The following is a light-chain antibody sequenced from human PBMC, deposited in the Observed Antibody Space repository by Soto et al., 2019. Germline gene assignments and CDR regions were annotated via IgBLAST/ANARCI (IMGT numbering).Light chain of an antibody. V-gene: IGLV2-14*02. Sequence: QSVLTQPASVSGSRGQSITISCTGTSSNVGSYNFVSWYRQYPGKAPELMISEVSNRPSGVSDRFSGSKSGNTASLTISGLQAEDEADYYCASLTTTNFVFGTG. CDR1: SSNVGSYNF. J-gene: IGLJ1*01. CDR3: ASLTTTNFV. CDR2: EVS.